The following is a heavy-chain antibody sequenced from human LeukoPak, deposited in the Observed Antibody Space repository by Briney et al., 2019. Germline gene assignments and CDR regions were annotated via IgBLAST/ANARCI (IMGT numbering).Heavy chain of an antibody. CDR1: GGTFSSYA. D-gene: IGHD2-2*01. CDR2: IIPILGIA. CDR3: ARASQGYCSSTSCYAFDI. Sequence: SVKVSCKASGGTFSSYAIIWVRQAPGQGLEWMGRIIPILGIANYAQKFQGRVTITADKSTSTAYMELSSLRSEDTAVYYCARASQGYCSSTSCYAFDIWGQGTMVTVSS. V-gene: IGHV1-69*04. J-gene: IGHJ3*02.